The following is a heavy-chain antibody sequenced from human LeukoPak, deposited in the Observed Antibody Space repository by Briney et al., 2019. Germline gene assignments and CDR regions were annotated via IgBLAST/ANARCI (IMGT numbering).Heavy chain of an antibody. CDR3: ARLAVVIGAFDI. V-gene: IGHV4-59*01. D-gene: IGHD3-22*01. CDR2: IYYSGST. Sequence: PSETLSLTCTVSGGSISSYYWSWIRQPPGKGLEWIGYIYYSGSTNYSPSLKSRVTISVDTSKNQFSLKLSSVTAADTAVYYCARLAVVIGAFDIWGQGTMVTVSS. CDR1: GGSISSYY. J-gene: IGHJ3*02.